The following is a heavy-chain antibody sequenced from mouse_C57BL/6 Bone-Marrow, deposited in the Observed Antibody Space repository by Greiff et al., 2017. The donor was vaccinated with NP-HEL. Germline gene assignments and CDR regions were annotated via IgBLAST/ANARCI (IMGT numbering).Heavy chain of an antibody. V-gene: IGHV1-19*01. CDR2: INPYTGGT. CDR1: GYTFTDYY. CDR3: ARGLLRAMDY. Sequence: VQLQQSGPVLVKPGASVKMSCKASGYTFTDYYMNWVKQSHGKSLEWIGVINPYTGGTSYNQKFKGKATLTVDKSSSTAYMELNSLTSEDSAVYYCARGLLRAMDYWGQGTSVTVSS. J-gene: IGHJ4*01. D-gene: IGHD2-3*01.